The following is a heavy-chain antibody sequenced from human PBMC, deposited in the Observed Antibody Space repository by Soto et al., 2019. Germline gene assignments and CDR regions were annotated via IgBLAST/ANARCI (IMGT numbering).Heavy chain of an antibody. CDR3: ARGRRYSSGWYGVIFDY. V-gene: IGHV4-34*01. CDR1: GGSFRGYY. CDR2: INHSGST. Sequence: SETLSLTCAVYGGSFRGYYWSWIRQPPGKGLEWIGEINHSGSTNYNPSLKSRVTISVDTSKNQFSLKLSSVTAADTAVYYCARGRRYSSGWYGVIFDYWGQGTLVTVSS. D-gene: IGHD6-19*01. J-gene: IGHJ4*02.